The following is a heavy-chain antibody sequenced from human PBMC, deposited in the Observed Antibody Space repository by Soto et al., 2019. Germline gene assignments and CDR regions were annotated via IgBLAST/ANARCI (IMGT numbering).Heavy chain of an antibody. CDR1: GASITTYY. CDR2: ISYSGST. CDR3: ARGDYAFPFDY. Sequence: QVQLQESGPGLVKPSETLSLTCTVSGASITTYYWSWIRQPPGKGLEWIGSISYSGSTNYNPSLKRRVTIALDTSKNQFSLKVSSVAAADAALYYCARGDYAFPFDYWGQGTLVTVSA. D-gene: IGHD4-17*01. V-gene: IGHV4-59*01. J-gene: IGHJ4*02.